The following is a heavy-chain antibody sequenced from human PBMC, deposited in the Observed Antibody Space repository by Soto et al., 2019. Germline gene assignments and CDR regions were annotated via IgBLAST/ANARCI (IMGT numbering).Heavy chain of an antibody. Sequence: QITLKESGPTLVKPTQTLTLTCTFSGFSISTTRVAVGWIRQPPGKALEWLALIYWDDDKRYNPFLKSRLTITKDTSKNQVVLTMTNMDPVDTATYYFSHIVVAGLGYYFDYWGQGSLVTVSS. V-gene: IGHV2-5*02. CDR1: GFSISTTRVA. J-gene: IGHJ4*02. D-gene: IGHD6-19*01. CDR2: IYWDDDK. CDR3: SHIVVAGLGYYFDY.